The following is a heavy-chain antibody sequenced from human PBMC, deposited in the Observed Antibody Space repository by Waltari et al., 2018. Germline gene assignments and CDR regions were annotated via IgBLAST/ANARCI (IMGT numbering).Heavy chain of an antibody. Sequence: QVQLQESGPGLVKPSETLSLTCTVSGGSISSYYWSWIRQPPGKGLEWIGYIYYSGSTNYNPSLKSRVTISVDTSKNQFSLKLSSVTAADTAVYYCAEGSSGWLGYWGQGTLVTVSS. V-gene: IGHV4-59*01. CDR1: GGSISSYY. CDR3: AEGSSGWLGY. J-gene: IGHJ4*02. CDR2: IYYSGST. D-gene: IGHD6-19*01.